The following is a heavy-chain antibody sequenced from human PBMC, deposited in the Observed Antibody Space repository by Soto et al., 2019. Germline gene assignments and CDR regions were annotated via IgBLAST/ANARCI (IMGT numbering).Heavy chain of an antibody. CDR1: GGSIINYF. D-gene: IGHD3-3*01. J-gene: IGHJ4*02. CDR2: IDNSGST. V-gene: IGHV4-4*07. Sequence: PSETLSLTCTVSGGSIINYFCNWIRHPAGKGLEWIGRIDNSGSTNYNPSLKSRITMSADTSRNQFSLKLNSVTAADTAVYYCARGGQDFWSGPFDYWGQGALVTVSS. CDR3: ARGGQDFWSGPFDY.